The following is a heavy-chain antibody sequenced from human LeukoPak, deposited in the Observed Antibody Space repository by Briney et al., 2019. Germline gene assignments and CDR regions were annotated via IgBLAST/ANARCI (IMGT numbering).Heavy chain of an antibody. Sequence: GGSLRLSCAASGFSLSAHWMTWVRQAPGKGLEWVANIRQDGSEKNYVDSVKGRFTISRDNAKNSLYLQMNSLRAEDTAVYYCARVLEYDVSGGYYRHFDCWGQGAQVTVSS. CDR3: ARVLEYDVSGGYYRHFDC. J-gene: IGHJ4*02. CDR2: IRQDGSEK. V-gene: IGHV3-7*01. CDR1: GFSLSAHW. D-gene: IGHD3-22*01.